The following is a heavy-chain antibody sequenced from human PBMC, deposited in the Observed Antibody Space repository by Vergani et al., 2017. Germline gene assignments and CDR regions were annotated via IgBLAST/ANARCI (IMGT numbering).Heavy chain of an antibody. D-gene: IGHD4-17*01. V-gene: IGHV4-31*03. CDR3: AVSYGDYLSRV. J-gene: IGHJ4*02. CDR2: IYCSGST. CDR1: GGSISSGGYY. Sequence: QVQLQESGPGLVKPSQTLSLTCTVSGGSISSGGYYWSWIRQHPGKGLEWIGYIYCSGSTYYNPSLKSRVTISVDTTKNQFSLKLSSVTAANTAVYYCAVSYGDYLSRVWGQGTLVTVSS.